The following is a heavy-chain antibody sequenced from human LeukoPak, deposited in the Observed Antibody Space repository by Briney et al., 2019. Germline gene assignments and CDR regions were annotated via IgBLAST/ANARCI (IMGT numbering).Heavy chain of an antibody. V-gene: IGHV1-2*02. CDR2: TNPNSGAT. CDR1: GYTFSVYY. J-gene: IGHJ6*03. Sequence: ASVKVSCKTSGYTFSVYYMHWVRQAPGQGLEWMGWTNPNSGATNYAQKFQGRVTMTRDTSISTAYMDLSRLRSDDTAIYYCARGLYGVYYYYVDVWGKGTTVTVSS. D-gene: IGHD2-8*01. CDR3: ARGLYGVYYYYVDV.